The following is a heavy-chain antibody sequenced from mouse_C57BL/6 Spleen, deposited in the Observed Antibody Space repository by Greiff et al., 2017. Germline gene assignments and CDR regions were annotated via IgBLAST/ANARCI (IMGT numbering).Heavy chain of an antibody. D-gene: IGHD2-5*01. Sequence: VQLKESGPGLVKPSQSLSLTCSVTGYSITSGYYWNWIRQFPGNKLEWMGYISYDGSNNYNPSLKNRISITRDTSKNQFFLKLNSVTTEDTATYYCASRYSNYWYFDVWGTGTTVTVSS. CDR3: ASRYSNYWYFDV. CDR2: ISYDGSN. J-gene: IGHJ1*03. CDR1: GYSITSGYY. V-gene: IGHV3-6*01.